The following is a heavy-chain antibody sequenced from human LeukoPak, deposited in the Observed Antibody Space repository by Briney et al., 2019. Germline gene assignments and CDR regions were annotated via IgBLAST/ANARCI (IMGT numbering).Heavy chain of an antibody. CDR2: IYSGGST. V-gene: IGHV3-53*01. D-gene: IGHD2-15*01. Sequence: PGGSLRLSCAASGFTVSSNYMSWVRQAPGKGLEWVSVIYSGGSTYYVDSVKGRFTISRDNSKNTLYLQMNSLRAEDTAVYYCAKAGYCSSGSCYWGVDWFDPWGQGTLVTVSS. CDR3: AKAGYCSSGSCYWGVDWFDP. J-gene: IGHJ5*02. CDR1: GFTVSSNY.